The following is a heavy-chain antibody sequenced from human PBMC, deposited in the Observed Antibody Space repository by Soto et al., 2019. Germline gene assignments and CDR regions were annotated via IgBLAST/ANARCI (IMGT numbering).Heavy chain of an antibody. CDR3: AKDRSAAPPGRSQGMDV. Sequence: GGSLRLSCAASGFTFSSYGMHWVRQAPGKGLEWVAVISYDGSNKYYADSVKGRFTISRDNSKNTLYLQMNSLRAEDTAVYYCAKDRSAAPPGRSQGMDVWGQGTTVTVSS. J-gene: IGHJ6*02. CDR1: GFTFSSYG. V-gene: IGHV3-30*18. D-gene: IGHD6-6*01. CDR2: ISYDGSNK.